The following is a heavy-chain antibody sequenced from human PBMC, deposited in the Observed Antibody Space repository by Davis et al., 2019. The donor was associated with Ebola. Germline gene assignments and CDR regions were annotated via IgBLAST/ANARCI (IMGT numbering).Heavy chain of an antibody. Sequence: GESLKISCAASGFTFSSYNMNWVRQAPGKGLEWVSYISSSSSTIYYADSVKGRFTISRDNSKNTLYLQMSSLRAEDTAVYFCVKDLARAATNFDFWGQGTLVTVSS. CDR1: GFTFSSYN. CDR3: VKDLARAATNFDF. D-gene: IGHD6-13*01. V-gene: IGHV3-48*01. J-gene: IGHJ3*01. CDR2: ISSSSSTI.